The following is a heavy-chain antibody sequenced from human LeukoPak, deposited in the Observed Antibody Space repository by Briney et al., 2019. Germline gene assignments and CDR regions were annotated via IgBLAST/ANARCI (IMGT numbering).Heavy chain of an antibody. CDR1: GGSFSGYY. CDR3: ARGARQAAL. Sequence: SETLSLTCAVYGGSFSGYYWSCIRQPPGKGLEWIGEINHSGSTNYNPSLKSRVTISVDTSKTQYSLKLSSVTAADTDVYYCARGARQAALWGQGTLVTVSS. J-gene: IGHJ4*02. CDR2: INHSGST. V-gene: IGHV4-34*01.